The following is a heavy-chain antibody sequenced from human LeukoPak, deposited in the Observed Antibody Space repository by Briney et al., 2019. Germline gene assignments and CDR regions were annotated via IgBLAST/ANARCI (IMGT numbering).Heavy chain of an antibody. D-gene: IGHD3-22*01. CDR1: GFTFSNYW. J-gene: IGHJ4*02. CDR2: INRDGSST. V-gene: IGHV3-74*01. Sequence: GGSLRLSCAASGFTFSNYWMHWVRQAPGKGLVWVSRINRDGSSTNYADSVKGRFTISRGNAKNTLYLQMNSLRAEDTAVYYCARVAAWDSSGYLFDCWGQGTLVTVSS. CDR3: ARVAAWDSSGYLFDC.